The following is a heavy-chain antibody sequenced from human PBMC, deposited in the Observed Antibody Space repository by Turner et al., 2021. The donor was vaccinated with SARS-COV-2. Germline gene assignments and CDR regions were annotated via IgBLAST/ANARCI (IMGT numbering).Heavy chain of an antibody. CDR2: ISAYNGNT. CDR1: GYTFTSYG. D-gene: IGHD2-2*01. CDR3: ARDRPSAATFLNFDY. Sequence: QVQLVQSGAEVKKPGASVTVSCKASGYTFTSYGISWVRQAPGQGLGWMGWISAYNGNTNYAQKLQGRVTMTTDTPTSTAYMELRSLRSDDTAVYYCARDRPSAATFLNFDYWGQGTLVTVSS. J-gene: IGHJ4*02. V-gene: IGHV1-18*04.